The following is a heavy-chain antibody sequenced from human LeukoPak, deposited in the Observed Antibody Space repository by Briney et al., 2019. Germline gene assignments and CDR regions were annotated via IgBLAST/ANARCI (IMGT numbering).Heavy chain of an antibody. CDR2: IYDSGST. D-gene: IGHD1-7*01. CDR3: AALSGYNWNYVSFDY. V-gene: IGHV4-39*01. Sequence: PSETLSLTCTVSGGSIRSSYYYWGWIRQPPGKGLEWIGSIYDSGSTYYNPSLKSRVTISVDTSKKQFSVELSSVTAADTAVYYCAALSGYNWNYVSFDYWGQGTLVTVSS. CDR1: GGSIRSSYYY. J-gene: IGHJ4*02.